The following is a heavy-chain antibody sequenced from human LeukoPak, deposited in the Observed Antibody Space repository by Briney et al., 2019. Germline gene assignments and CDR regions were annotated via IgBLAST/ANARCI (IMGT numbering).Heavy chain of an antibody. CDR2: IYHSGST. J-gene: IGHJ5*02. CDR3: ARDGVHCSSTSCPP. V-gene: IGHV4-38-2*02. Sequence: SETLSLTCTVSGYSISSGYYWGWIRQPPGKGLEWIGSIYHSGSTYYKPSLKSRVTISVETSKNQFSLKLSSVTAADTAVYYCARDGVHCSSTSCPPWGQGTLVTVSS. CDR1: GYSISSGYY. D-gene: IGHD2-2*01.